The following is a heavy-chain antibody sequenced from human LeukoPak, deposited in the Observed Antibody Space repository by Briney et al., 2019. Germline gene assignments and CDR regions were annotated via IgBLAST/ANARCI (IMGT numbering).Heavy chain of an antibody. CDR3: ARVTIFGVVPFAFDI. V-gene: IGHV1-2*02. Sequence: GASVKVSCKASGYTFTGYYMHWVRQAPGQGLEWMGWINPNSGGTNYAQKFQGSVTMTRETSISTAYMELSRLRSDDTAVYYCARVTIFGVVPFAFDIWGQGTMVTVSS. D-gene: IGHD3-3*01. CDR2: INPNSGGT. CDR1: GYTFTGYY. J-gene: IGHJ3*02.